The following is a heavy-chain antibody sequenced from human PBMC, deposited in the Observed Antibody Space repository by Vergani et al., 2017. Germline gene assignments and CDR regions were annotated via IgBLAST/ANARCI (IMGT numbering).Heavy chain of an antibody. V-gene: IGHV4-31*03. D-gene: IGHD5-24*01. J-gene: IGHJ6*03. Sequence: QVQLQESGPGLVKPSQTLSLTCTVSGGSISSGGYYWSWIRQHPGKGLEWIGYINYSGSTYYNPSLKSRVTISVDTSKNQFSLKLSSVTAADTAVYYCSRARGDGYKSDYMDVWGKGTTVTVSS. CDR3: SRARGDGYKSDYMDV. CDR1: GGSISSGGYY. CDR2: INYSGST.